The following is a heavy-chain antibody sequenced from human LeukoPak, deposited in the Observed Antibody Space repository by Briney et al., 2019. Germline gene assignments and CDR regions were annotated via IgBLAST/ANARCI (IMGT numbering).Heavy chain of an antibody. J-gene: IGHJ4*02. CDR2: INAGNGDT. CDR3: ARFPIYGSVSPTYYFDY. Sequence: ASVKVSCKASGYSFTNYAMHWVRQAPGQRLEWMGWINAGNGDTKYSQNFQGRVTITRDTSASTAYMELSSLRSEDTAVYYCARFPIYGSVSPTYYFDYWGRGTLVTVSS. CDR1: GYSFTNYA. V-gene: IGHV1-3*01. D-gene: IGHD3-10*01.